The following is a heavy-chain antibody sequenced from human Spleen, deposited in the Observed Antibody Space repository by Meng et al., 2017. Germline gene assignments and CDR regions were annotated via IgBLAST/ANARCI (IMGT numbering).Heavy chain of an antibody. CDR1: GFTFNNAW. J-gene: IGHJ4*02. CDR2: IKRKTDGGTP. D-gene: IGHD1-26*01. CDR3: TTSIVGPSTIDD. V-gene: IGHV3-15*01. Sequence: ESLMISCAASGFTFNNAWMSWVRQAPGKGMEWVGRIKRKTDGGTPDYAAPVKGSFTISRVDSKNTLYLEMNSLKTEDTAVYYCTTSIVGPSTIDDWGQGTLVTVSS.